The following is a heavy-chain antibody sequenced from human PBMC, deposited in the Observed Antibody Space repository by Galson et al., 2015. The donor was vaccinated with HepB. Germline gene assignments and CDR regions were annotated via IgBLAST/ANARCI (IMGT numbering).Heavy chain of an antibody. J-gene: IGHJ4*02. D-gene: IGHD3-3*01. Sequence: SLRLSCAASGFTFSSYWMSWVRQAPGKGLEWVANIKQGGSEKYYVDSVKGRFTISRDNAKNSLYLQMNSLRAEDTAVYYCARDYFHWGGYPFDYWGQGTLVTVSS. V-gene: IGHV3-7*01. CDR1: GFTFSSYW. CDR3: ARDYFHWGGYPFDY. CDR2: IKQGGSEK.